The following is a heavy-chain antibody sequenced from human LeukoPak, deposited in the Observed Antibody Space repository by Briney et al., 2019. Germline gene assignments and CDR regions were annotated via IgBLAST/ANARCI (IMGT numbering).Heavy chain of an antibody. J-gene: IGHJ4*02. CDR2: ISGSGGST. Sequence: GGSLRLSCAASGFTFSSHAMNWVRQAPGKGLEWVSAISGSGGSTYYADSVKGRFTISRDNSKNTLYLQMNSLRAEDTAIYYCARCPSSGGSCYSFDYWGQGTLVTVSS. D-gene: IGHD2-15*01. V-gene: IGHV3-23*01. CDR3: ARCPSSGGSCYSFDY. CDR1: GFTFSSHA.